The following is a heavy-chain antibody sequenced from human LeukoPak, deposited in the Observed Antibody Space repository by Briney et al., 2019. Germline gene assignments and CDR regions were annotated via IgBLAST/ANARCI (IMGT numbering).Heavy chain of an antibody. CDR2: INPNSGGT. Sequence: ASVKVSCKASGYTFTGYYMHWVRQAPGQGLEWMGRINPNSGGTNYAQKFQGRVTMTRDTSISTAYMELSRLRSDDTAVYYCARDNALVAAAVDYWGQGTLVTVSS. V-gene: IGHV1-2*06. CDR1: GYTFTGYY. D-gene: IGHD6-13*01. J-gene: IGHJ4*02. CDR3: ARDNALVAAAVDY.